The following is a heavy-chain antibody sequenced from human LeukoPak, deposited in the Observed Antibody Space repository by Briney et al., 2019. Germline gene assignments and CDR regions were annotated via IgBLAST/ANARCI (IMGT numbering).Heavy chain of an antibody. D-gene: IGHD6-13*01. V-gene: IGHV3-23*01. Sequence: PGRSLRLSCAAAGFTFSSYAMSWVRQAPGKGLEWVSAISGSGGSTYYADSVKGRFTISRDNSKNTLYLQMNSLRAEDTAVYYCAKDDIAAAPHYMDVWGKGTTVTVSS. CDR1: GFTFSSYA. CDR3: AKDDIAAAPHYMDV. CDR2: ISGSGGST. J-gene: IGHJ6*03.